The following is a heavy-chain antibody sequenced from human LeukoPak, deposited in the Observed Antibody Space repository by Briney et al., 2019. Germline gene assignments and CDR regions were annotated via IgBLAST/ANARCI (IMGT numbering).Heavy chain of an antibody. CDR1: GFTFSSYS. CDR3: ARGADFWSGYPLS. V-gene: IGHV3-21*01. J-gene: IGHJ5*02. Sequence: PGGSLRLSCAASGFTFSSYSMNWVRQAPGKGLEWVSSISSSSSYIYYADSVKGRFTISRDNAKNSLYLQMNSLRAEDTAVYYCARGADFWSGYPLSWGQGTLVTVSS. D-gene: IGHD3-3*01. CDR2: ISSSSSYI.